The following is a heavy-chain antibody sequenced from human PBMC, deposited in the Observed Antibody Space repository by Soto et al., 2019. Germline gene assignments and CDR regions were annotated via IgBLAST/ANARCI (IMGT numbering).Heavy chain of an antibody. V-gene: IGHV1-46*03. CDR2: SNPSGGAT. Sequence: ASVKVSCKAAGDTVTSYYVHWVRQAPGQGLEWMGKSNPSGGATFYARKFQGRLSMTSDTSTSAVYMDLISLRSEDTAVYYCATGYNYGFYYWGQGTLVTVSS. CDR1: GDTVTSYY. D-gene: IGHD3-10*01. CDR3: ATGYNYGFYY. J-gene: IGHJ4*02.